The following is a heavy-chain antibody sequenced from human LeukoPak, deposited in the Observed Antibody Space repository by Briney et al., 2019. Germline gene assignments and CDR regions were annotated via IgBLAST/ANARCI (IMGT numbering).Heavy chain of an antibody. J-gene: IGHJ6*03. CDR2: ISAYNGNT. CDR3: ARDLYYYYYMDV. CDR1: GYTFTIYG. Sequence: ASVKVSFKASGYTFTIYGISWVRQAPGQGLEWMGWISAYNGNTNYAQKLQGRVTMTTDTSTSTAYMELRSLRSDDTAVYYCARDLYYYYYMDVWGKGTTVTVSS. V-gene: IGHV1-18*01.